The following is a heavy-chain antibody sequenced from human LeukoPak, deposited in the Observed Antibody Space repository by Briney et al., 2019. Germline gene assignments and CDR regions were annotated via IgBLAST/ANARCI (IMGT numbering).Heavy chain of an antibody. J-gene: IGHJ5*02. CDR1: GASTTSYY. V-gene: IGHV4-59*01. CDR2: IYTSGGT. CDR3: AKDWELGS. D-gene: IGHD1-26*01. Sequence: SETLSLTCSVSGASTTSYYWNWIRQPPGKGLEWIGNIYTSGGTNYNPSLKSRVTISLDTSKDQFSLKLTSVTAADTAFYYCAKDWELGSWGQGTLVTVSS.